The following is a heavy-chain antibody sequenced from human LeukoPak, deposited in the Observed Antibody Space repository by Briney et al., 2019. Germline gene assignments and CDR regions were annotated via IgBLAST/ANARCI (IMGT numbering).Heavy chain of an antibody. Sequence: ASVKVSCKASGYTFTSYYMHWVRQAPGQGLEWMGIINPSGGSTSYAQKFQGRVTMTRDTSTSTVYMELSSLRSEDTAVYYWARNPAFYGSGSYPAGPNWFDPWGQGTLVTVSS. CDR2: INPSGGST. CDR1: GYTFTSYY. CDR3: ARNPAFYGSGSYPAGPNWFDP. J-gene: IGHJ5*02. V-gene: IGHV1-46*01. D-gene: IGHD3-10*01.